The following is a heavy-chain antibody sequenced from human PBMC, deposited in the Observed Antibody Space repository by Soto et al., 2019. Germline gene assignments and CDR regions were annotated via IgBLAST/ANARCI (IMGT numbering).Heavy chain of an antibody. J-gene: IGHJ4*02. CDR2: ISSSSSYI. CDR1: GFTFSSYS. D-gene: IGHD2-2*03. CDR3: ASLWCGYCAGKSFDY. V-gene: IGHV3-21*01. Sequence: PGGSLRLSCAASGFTFSSYSMNWVRQAPGKGLEWVSSISSSSSYIYYADSVKGRFTISRDNAKNSLYLQMNSLRAEDTAVYYCASLWCGYCAGKSFDYWGQGTLVTVSS.